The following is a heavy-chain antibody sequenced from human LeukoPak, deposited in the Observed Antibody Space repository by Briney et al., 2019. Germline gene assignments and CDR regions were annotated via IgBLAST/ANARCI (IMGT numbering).Heavy chain of an antibody. CDR2: IRYDGSNK. Sequence: GGSLRLSCAASGFTFSSYGMHWVRQAPGKGLEWVAFIRYDGSNKYYADSVKGRFTISRDNSKNTLYLQMNSLRAEDTAVYYCASRSPRGYSGYDPYYYYYYMDAWGKGTTVTVSS. V-gene: IGHV3-30*02. D-gene: IGHD5-12*01. J-gene: IGHJ6*03. CDR1: GFTFSSYG. CDR3: ASRSPRGYSGYDPYYYYYYMDA.